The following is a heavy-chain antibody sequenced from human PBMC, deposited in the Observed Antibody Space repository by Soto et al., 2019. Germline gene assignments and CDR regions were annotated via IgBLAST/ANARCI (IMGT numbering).Heavy chain of an antibody. J-gene: IGHJ6*02. V-gene: IGHV1-18*01. CDR2: ISAYNDYT. CDR3: AILGFYYYDYYGMDV. D-gene: IGHD2-15*01. CDR1: GYTFISYG. Sequence: ASVKVSCKASGYTFISYGISWVRQAPGQGLEWMGWISAYNDYTNYAQKLQGRVTMTTDTSTRIAYLELRSLRSDDTAVYYCAILGFYYYDYYGMDVWGQGTTVTVSS.